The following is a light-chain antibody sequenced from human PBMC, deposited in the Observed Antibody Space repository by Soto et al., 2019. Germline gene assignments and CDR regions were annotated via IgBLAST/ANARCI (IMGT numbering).Light chain of an antibody. Sequence: QSVLTQPASASGSPGQSITISCTGTSRDVGGNNYVSWYQQHQGKDPKLMIYDVRNRPAGVSNHYTGYNTGNTAYLTNTGLQAEDEADYYCSSYTSSSTLEVFGTGTKSPS. CDR3: SSYTSSSTLEV. CDR1: SRDVGGNNY. J-gene: IGLJ1*01. CDR2: DVR. V-gene: IGLV2-14*01.